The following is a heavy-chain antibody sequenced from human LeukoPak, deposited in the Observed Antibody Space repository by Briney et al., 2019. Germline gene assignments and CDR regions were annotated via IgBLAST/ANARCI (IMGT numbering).Heavy chain of an antibody. CDR3: ARGRYSSGWLYYFDY. CDR1: GGSFSGYY. CDR2: INHSGST. J-gene: IGHJ4*02. V-gene: IGHV4-34*01. Sequence: SETLSLTCAVYGGSFSGYYWSWIRQPPGKGLEWIGEINHSGSTNYNPSLKSRVTISVDTSKNQFSLKLSSATAADTAVYYCARGRYSSGWLYYFDYWGQGTLVTVSS. D-gene: IGHD6-19*01.